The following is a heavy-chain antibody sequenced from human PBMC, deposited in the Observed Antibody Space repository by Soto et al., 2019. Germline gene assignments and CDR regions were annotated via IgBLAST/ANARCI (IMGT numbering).Heavy chain of an antibody. CDR2: IRSKAYGGTT. D-gene: IGHD4-17*01. CDR3: TREGRISDYFPSWFDP. CDR1: GFTFGDYA. J-gene: IGHJ5*02. V-gene: IGHV3-49*03. Sequence: GGSLRLSCTASGFTFGDYAMSWFRQAPGKGLEWVGFIRSKAYGGTTEYAASVKGRFTISRDDSKSIAYLQMNSLKTEDTAVYYCTREGRISDYFPSWFDPWGQGTLVTVSS.